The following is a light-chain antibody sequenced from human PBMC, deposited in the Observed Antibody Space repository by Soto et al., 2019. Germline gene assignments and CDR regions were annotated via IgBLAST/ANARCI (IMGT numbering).Light chain of an antibody. Sequence: EIGVTQSPATLSLSSGEKATLSCRASQSVSSYLAWYQQKPGQAPRLLIYDASNRATGIPARFSGSESGTDFTLTISSLEPEDFAVYYCQQRSNWPTFGQGTKVDNK. CDR1: QSVSSY. J-gene: IGKJ1*01. CDR2: DAS. CDR3: QQRSNWPT. V-gene: IGKV3-11*01.